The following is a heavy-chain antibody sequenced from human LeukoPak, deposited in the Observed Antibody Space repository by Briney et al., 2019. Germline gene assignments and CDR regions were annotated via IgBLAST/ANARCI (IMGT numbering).Heavy chain of an antibody. Sequence: GGSLRLSCATSGFTFSIYAMTWVRQAPGKGLEWVSTISGSGGSTYYADSVKGRFTISRDNSKNTLYLQMNRLRAEDTAVYYCAKAPVTTCSGAYCYPFDYWSQGTLVTVSS. V-gene: IGHV3-23*01. CDR1: GFTFSIYA. CDR3: AKAPVTTCSGAYCYPFDY. CDR2: ISGSGGST. D-gene: IGHD2-15*01. J-gene: IGHJ4*02.